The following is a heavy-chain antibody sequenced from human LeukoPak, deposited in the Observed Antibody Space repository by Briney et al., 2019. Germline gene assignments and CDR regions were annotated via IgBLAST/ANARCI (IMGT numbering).Heavy chain of an antibody. J-gene: IGHJ4*02. D-gene: IGHD6-13*01. CDR2: IYHSGST. Sequence: SGTLSLTCAVSGGSISSSNWWSWVRQPPGKGLEWIGEIYHSGSTNYNPSLKSRVTISVDTSKNQFSLKLSSVTAADTAVYYCARVPYSLYYFDYWGQGTLVTVCS. V-gene: IGHV4-4*02. CDR3: ARVPYSLYYFDY. CDR1: GGSISSSNW.